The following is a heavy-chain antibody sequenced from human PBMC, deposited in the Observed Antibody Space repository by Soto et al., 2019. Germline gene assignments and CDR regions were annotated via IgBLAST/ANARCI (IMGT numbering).Heavy chain of an antibody. D-gene: IGHD3-3*01. Sequence: GGSLILSCAASGFTFSSYCMHWVRQAPGKGLEWVAVISYDGSNKYYADSVKGRFTISRDNSKNTLYLQMNSLRAEDTAVYYCAKQTARDGVVQSYYYYGMDVWGQGTTVTVSS. CDR2: ISYDGSNK. V-gene: IGHV3-30*18. J-gene: IGHJ6*02. CDR1: GFTFSSYC. CDR3: AKQTARDGVVQSYYYYGMDV.